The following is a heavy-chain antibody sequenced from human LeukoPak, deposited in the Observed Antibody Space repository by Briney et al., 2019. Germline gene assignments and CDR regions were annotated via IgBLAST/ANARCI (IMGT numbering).Heavy chain of an antibody. CDR3: ARGLASSNWPHWFDP. Sequence: GGSLRLSCAASGFTFSNYEMNWVRQAPGKGLEWVSYISAIDSTTYYADSVKGRFTISRDNAKNSLYLQMNSLRAEDTAVYHCARGLASSNWPHWFDPWGQGTLVSVSS. V-gene: IGHV3-48*03. D-gene: IGHD6-13*01. CDR2: ISAIDSTT. J-gene: IGHJ5*02. CDR1: GFTFSNYE.